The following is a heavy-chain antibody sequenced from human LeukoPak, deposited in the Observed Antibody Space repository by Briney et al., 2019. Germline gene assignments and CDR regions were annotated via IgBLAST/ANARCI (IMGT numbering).Heavy chain of an antibody. CDR1: GFTFSSYS. CDR3: ARDSNTAMATAFDY. J-gene: IGHJ4*02. Sequence: GGSLRLSCAASGFTFSSYSMNWVRQAPGKGLEWVSSISSSSSYIYYADSVKGRFTISRDNAKNSLYLQMNSLRAEDTAVYYCARDSNTAMATAFDYWGQGTLVTVSS. CDR2: ISSSSSYI. V-gene: IGHV3-21*01. D-gene: IGHD5-18*01.